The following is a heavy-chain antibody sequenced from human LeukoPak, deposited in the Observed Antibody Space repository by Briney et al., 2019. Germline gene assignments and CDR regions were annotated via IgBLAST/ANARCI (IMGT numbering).Heavy chain of an antibody. D-gene: IGHD3-10*01. CDR3: ARGDGATPPDAFDI. Sequence: GSLRLSCAASGFTFISYSMNWVRQAPGKGLQWVSSISSSSSYIYYADSVKGRFTISRDNAKNSLYLQMNSLRGEDTAVYYCARGDGATPPDAFDIWGQGTMVTVPP. CDR1: GFTFISYS. CDR2: ISSSSSYI. V-gene: IGHV3-21*01. J-gene: IGHJ3*02.